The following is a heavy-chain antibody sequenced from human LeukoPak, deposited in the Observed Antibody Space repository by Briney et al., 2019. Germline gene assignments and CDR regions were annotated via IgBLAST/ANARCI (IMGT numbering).Heavy chain of an antibody. CDR3: ARDEGNSSGPYYYYYMDV. V-gene: IGHV1-2*02. Sequence: ASVKVSCKASGYTFTGYYMHWVRQAPGQGLEWMGWINPNSGGTNYAQKFQGRVTMTRDTSISTAYMELSRLRSDDTAVYYCARDEGNSSGPYYYYYMDVWGKGTTVTVSS. D-gene: IGHD6-19*01. J-gene: IGHJ6*03. CDR2: INPNSGGT. CDR1: GYTFTGYY.